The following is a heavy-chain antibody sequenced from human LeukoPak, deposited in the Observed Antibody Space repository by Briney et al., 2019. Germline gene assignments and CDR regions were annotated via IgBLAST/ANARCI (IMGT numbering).Heavy chain of an antibody. CDR2: IKQDGSEK. CDR3: ARTAAAAVFDY. V-gene: IGHV3-7*01. CDR1: GFTFSSYW. Sequence: PGGSLRLSCAASGFTFSSYWMSWVRQAPGKGLEWVANIKQDGSEKYYVDSVKDRFTISRDNAKNSLYLQMNSLRAEDTAVYYCARTAAAAVFDYWGQGTLVSVSS. D-gene: IGHD2-15*01. J-gene: IGHJ4*02.